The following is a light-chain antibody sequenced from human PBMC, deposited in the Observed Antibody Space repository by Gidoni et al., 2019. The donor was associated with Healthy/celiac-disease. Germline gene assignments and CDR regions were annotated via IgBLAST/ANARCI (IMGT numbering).Light chain of an antibody. J-gene: IGKJ4*01. Sequence: AMPITQSPSSLSASTGDRVTITCRASQGISSYLAWYQQKPGKAPKLLIYAASTLQSGVPSRFSGSGSGTDFTLTISCLQSEDFATYYCQQYYSYPQTFGGGTKVEIK. V-gene: IGKV1-8*01. CDR2: AAS. CDR1: QGISSY. CDR3: QQYYSYPQT.